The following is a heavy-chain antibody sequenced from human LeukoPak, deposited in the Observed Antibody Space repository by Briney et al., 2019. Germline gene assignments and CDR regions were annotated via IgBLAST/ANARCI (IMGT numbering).Heavy chain of an antibody. CDR3: ARDFPYCSSTSCFVFDY. J-gene: IGHJ4*02. CDR2: IISSSSTI. CDR1: GFTFSSYS. D-gene: IGHD2-2*01. Sequence: GGSLRLSCAASGFTFSSYSMNWVRQAPGKGLEWVSYIISSSSTIYYADSVKGRFTISMYNAKNSLYLQMNSLRAEDTAVYYCARDFPYCSSTSCFVFDYWGQGTLVTVSS. V-gene: IGHV3-48*04.